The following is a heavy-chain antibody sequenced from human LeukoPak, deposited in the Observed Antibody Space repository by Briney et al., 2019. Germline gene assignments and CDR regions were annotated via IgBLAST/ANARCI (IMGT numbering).Heavy chain of an antibody. J-gene: IGHJ4*02. CDR2: IKGKIDGETT. V-gene: IGHV3-15*01. D-gene: IGHD1-26*01. Sequence: GGSLRLSCVASGFTFSNAWMSRVRQAPIKGLEWVGRIKGKIDGETTDYAAPAKGRFTISRDDSKNTLYLQMNSLKTEDTAVYYCTSEDQGGFDYWGRGTLVTVSS. CDR1: GFTFSNAW. CDR3: TSEDQGGFDY.